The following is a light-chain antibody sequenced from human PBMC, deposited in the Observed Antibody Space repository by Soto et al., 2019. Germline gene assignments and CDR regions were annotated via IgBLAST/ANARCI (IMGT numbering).Light chain of an antibody. CDR1: TNDVGGYNH. Sequence: QSALTQPPSASGSPGQSVTISCSGITNDVGGYNHVSWFQQHPGKAPKLIIYDVTKRPSGVPDRFSGSRSGNTASLTVSGLQAEDEADYYCSSFAGTNYCVVFGGGTKLTVL. CDR2: DVT. V-gene: IGLV2-8*01. CDR3: SSFAGTNYCVV. J-gene: IGLJ2*01.